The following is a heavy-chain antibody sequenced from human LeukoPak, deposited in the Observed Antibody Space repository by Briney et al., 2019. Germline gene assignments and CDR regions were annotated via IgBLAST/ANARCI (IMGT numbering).Heavy chain of an antibody. CDR2: INPNSGGT. D-gene: IGHD1-26*01. J-gene: IGHJ4*02. CDR3: AREAGIVGATYYFDY. Sequence: ASVKVSCKASGYTFTGYYMHWVRQAPGQGLEWMGWINPNSGGTNYAQKFQGRVTMTRDTSISTAYMELSRLRSEDTAVYYCAREAGIVGATYYFDYWGQGTLVTVSS. V-gene: IGHV1-2*02. CDR1: GYTFTGYY.